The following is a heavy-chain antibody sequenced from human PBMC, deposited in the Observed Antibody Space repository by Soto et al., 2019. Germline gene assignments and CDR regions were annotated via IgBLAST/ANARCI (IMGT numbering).Heavy chain of an antibody. Sequence: SETLSLTCAVSGGSFTSNNWWTWIRQPPGKGLEWIGEISPSGTTNYSPSLKSRVSISVDTSKNQFSLNLTSLTAADTAVYYCARAPKVSGSAQTRPDFWGQGSLVTVSS. CDR1: GGSFTSNNW. J-gene: IGHJ4*02. D-gene: IGHD6-6*01. CDR2: ISPSGTT. CDR3: ARAPKVSGSAQTRPDF. V-gene: IGHV4-4*02.